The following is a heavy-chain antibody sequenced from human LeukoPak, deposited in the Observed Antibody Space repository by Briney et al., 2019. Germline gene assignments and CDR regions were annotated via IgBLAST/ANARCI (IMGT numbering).Heavy chain of an antibody. V-gene: IGHV3-23*01. CDR2: ILGSGDST. D-gene: IGHD1-26*01. CDR1: GFTFSYNA. CDR3: AKSGDAFDF. Sequence: PGGSLRLSCAASGFTFSYNAMAWVRQAPGKGLEWVSGILGSGDSTYYADAVKGRFTISRDNSKNTLYLQMSTLRAEDTAVYYCAKSGDAFDFWGQGTMVTVSS. J-gene: IGHJ3*01.